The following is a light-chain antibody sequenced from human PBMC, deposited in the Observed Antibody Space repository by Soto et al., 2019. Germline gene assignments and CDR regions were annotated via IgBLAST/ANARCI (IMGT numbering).Light chain of an antibody. CDR2: EVN. CDR1: SGSIASNY. V-gene: IGLV6-57*04. J-gene: IGLJ2*01. Sequence: NFMLTQPHSVSESPGKTVTISCTRSSGSIASNYVQWYQQRPGSAPPTVIYEVNQRPSGVPDRFSGSIDSSSNSASLTISGLKTDDEADYYCQSYDTVVVFGGGTQLTVL. CDR3: QSYDTVVV.